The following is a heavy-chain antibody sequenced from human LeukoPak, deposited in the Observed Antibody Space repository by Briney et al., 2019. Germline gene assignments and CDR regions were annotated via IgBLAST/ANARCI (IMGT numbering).Heavy chain of an antibody. D-gene: IGHD6-19*01. J-gene: IGHJ4*02. CDR2: IWYDGSNK. Sequence: GRSLRLSCAASGFTFSSYGMHWVRQAPGKGLEWVAVIWYDGSNKYYADSVKGRFTISRDNSKNTLYLQMNSLRVEDTAVYYCARDLAVYSSGWYGVDYWGQGTLVTVSS. CDR1: GFTFSSYG. V-gene: IGHV3-33*01. CDR3: ARDLAVYSSGWYGVDY.